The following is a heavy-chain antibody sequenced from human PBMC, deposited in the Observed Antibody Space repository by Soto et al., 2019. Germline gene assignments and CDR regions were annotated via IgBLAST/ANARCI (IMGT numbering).Heavy chain of an antibody. J-gene: IGHJ6*02. Sequence: QVQLVQSGAEVKKPGASVKVSCKASGYTFSSYDINWVRQATGQGLESRGWMNPNTGNTVYAQKFQGRVTMTRNTSISTAYMELSSLRSEATAVYYCARERAYGMDVWGQGTTVTVSS. V-gene: IGHV1-8*01. CDR1: GYTFSSYD. CDR2: MNPNTGNT. CDR3: ARERAYGMDV.